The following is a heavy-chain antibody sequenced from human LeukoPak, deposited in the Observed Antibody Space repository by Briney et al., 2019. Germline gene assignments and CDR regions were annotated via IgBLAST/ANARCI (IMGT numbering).Heavy chain of an antibody. D-gene: IGHD3-10*01. CDR2: ISSSGSTI. CDR3: ASTPPRSFDAFDI. Sequence: GGSLRLSCAASGFTFSDYYMSWIRQAPGKGLEWVSYISSSGSTIYYADSVKGRFTISRDNAKNSLYLQMNSLRAEDMAVYYCASTPPRSFDAFDIWGQGTMVTVSS. V-gene: IGHV3-11*01. CDR1: GFTFSDYY. J-gene: IGHJ3*02.